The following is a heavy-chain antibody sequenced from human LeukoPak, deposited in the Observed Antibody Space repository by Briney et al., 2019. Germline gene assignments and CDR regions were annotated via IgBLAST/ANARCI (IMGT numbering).Heavy chain of an antibody. D-gene: IGHD1-1*01. CDR2: ISYSGST. J-gene: IGHJ6*02. Sequence: PSETLSLTCRVSGGTISTYYRSWVRQPPGKGLDWVGYISYSGSTNYKPSLKRRVTISVDKSENQFSLKLRSVTAADTAVYYCARVRSAGYDYYYGMDVWGQGTTVTVSS. CDR3: ARVRSAGYDYYYGMDV. CDR1: GGTISTYY. V-gene: IGHV4-59*01.